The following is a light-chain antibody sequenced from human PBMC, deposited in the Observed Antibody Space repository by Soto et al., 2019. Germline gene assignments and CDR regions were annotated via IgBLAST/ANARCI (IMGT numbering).Light chain of an antibody. Sequence: QSVLTQPPSASGTPGQRFTISCSGSSSNIGSSYVYWYQQLPGTAPKLVIFRNNQRPSGVPDRFSGSKSGTSASLAISGLRSEDEADYYCAGWDASLSGHVVFGGGTKLTVL. CDR3: AGWDASLSGHVV. V-gene: IGLV1-47*01. CDR2: RNN. J-gene: IGLJ2*01. CDR1: SSNIGSSY.